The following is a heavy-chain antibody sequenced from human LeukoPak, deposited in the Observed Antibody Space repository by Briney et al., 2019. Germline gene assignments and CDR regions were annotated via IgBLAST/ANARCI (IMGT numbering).Heavy chain of an antibody. CDR1: GFTFSTYS. D-gene: IGHD2-21*02. CDR2: ISDDSNYI. Sequence: PGGSLRLSCAASGFTFSTYSGNWIRQAPGKGLEWVSSISDDSNYIFYADSVKGRFTISRDNSKNTLYLQMNSLRAEDTAVYYCAKGPYCGGDCYYYFDYWGQGTLVTVSS. CDR3: AKGPYCGGDCYYYFDY. V-gene: IGHV3-21*04. J-gene: IGHJ4*02.